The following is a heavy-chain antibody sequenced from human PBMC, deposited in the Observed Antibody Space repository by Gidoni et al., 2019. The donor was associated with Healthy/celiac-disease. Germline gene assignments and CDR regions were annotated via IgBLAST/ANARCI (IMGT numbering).Heavy chain of an antibody. CDR3: ARGADIVVVVAAYELAFDI. Sequence: QLQLQESGPGLVKPSETLSLTCTVSGGSISSSSYYWGWIRQPPGKGLEWIGSIYYSGSTYYNPSLKSRVTISVDTSKNQFSLKLSSVTAADTAVYCCARGADIVVVVAAYELAFDIWGQGTMVTVSS. D-gene: IGHD2-15*01. V-gene: IGHV4-39*01. CDR2: IYYSGST. J-gene: IGHJ3*02. CDR1: GGSISSSSYY.